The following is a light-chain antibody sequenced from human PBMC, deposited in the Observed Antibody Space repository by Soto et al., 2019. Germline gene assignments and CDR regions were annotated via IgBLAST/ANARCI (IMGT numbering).Light chain of an antibody. V-gene: IGLV2-23*01. Sequence: QSVLTQPASVSGSPEQSITISCTGTSSDVGAYNLVSWYQQHPGKAPRLIIYEGSKRPSGISHRFSGSKSDNTASLTISGLQAEDEAHYHCCSYAGSRTFVFGGGTKLTV. J-gene: IGLJ2*01. CDR3: CSYAGSRTFV. CDR1: SSDVGAYNL. CDR2: EGS.